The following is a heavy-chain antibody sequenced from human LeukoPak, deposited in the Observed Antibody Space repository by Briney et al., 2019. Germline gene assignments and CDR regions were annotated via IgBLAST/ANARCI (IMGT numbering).Heavy chain of an antibody. Sequence: GGSLRPSCAASGFTSSDPYMTWTGQAPGKGLEWISNIGGSGSPIYYADSVKGRFTISRDNAKNSLFLQMDSLRAEDTAVDYCARDHRPSVYGGLDNWGQGTLVTVSS. CDR1: GFTSSDPY. J-gene: IGHJ4*02. D-gene: IGHD4/OR15-4a*01. V-gene: IGHV3-11*04. CDR2: IGGSGSPI. CDR3: ARDHRPSVYGGLDN.